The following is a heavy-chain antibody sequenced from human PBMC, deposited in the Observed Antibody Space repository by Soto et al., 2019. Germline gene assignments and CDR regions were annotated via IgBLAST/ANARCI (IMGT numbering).Heavy chain of an antibody. Sequence: WGSLRLSCAASGFTFSNYVIHWVRQAPGNGLEWVAVISRDGSVRYYADSVKGRFTISRDNSKNTLYLQVNNLRAEDTAVYYCAKEYCGGHCSSDYFDYWGQGTLVTVSS. D-gene: IGHD2-21*01. CDR3: AKEYCGGHCSSDYFDY. J-gene: IGHJ4*02. CDR1: GFTFSNYV. V-gene: IGHV3-30*18. CDR2: ISRDGSVR.